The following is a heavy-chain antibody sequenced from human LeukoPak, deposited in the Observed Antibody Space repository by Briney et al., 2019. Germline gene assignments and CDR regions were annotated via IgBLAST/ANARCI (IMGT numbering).Heavy chain of an antibody. CDR3: ARSSKTQWLSPGDGFDI. Sequence: PSETLSLTCAVYGGPFSGYYWSWIRQPPGKGLEWIGEINHSGSTNYNPSLRSRVTIPVDTSKNQFSLKFTSMTAADTAVYYCARSSKTQWLSPGDGFDIWGRGTLVTVSS. D-gene: IGHD6-19*01. J-gene: IGHJ3*02. CDR2: INHSGST. V-gene: IGHV4-34*01. CDR1: GGPFSGYY.